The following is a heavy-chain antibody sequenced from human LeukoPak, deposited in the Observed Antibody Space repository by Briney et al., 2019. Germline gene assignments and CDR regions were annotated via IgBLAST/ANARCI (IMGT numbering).Heavy chain of an antibody. D-gene: IGHD2-2*02. CDR1: GGSFSGYY. V-gene: IGHV4-34*01. J-gene: IGHJ4*02. CDR2: INHSGST. Sequence: SETLSLTCAVYGGSFSGYYWSWIRQPPGKGLEWIGEINHSGSTNYNPSLKSRVTISVDTSKNQFSLKLSSVTAADTAVYYCASDVVVPAAIKNWGQGTLVTISS. CDR3: ASDVVVPAAIKN.